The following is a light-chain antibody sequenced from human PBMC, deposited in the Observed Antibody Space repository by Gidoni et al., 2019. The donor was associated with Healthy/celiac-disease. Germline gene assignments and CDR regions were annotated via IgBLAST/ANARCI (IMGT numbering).Light chain of an antibody. CDR3: QQSYSTPLT. J-gene: IGKJ4*01. CDR2: AAS. CDR1: QSISSY. Sequence: DIQMTQSPSFLSASVGDRVTITGRASQSISSYLNWYQQKPGKAPKLLIDAASSLQSGVPSRFSGSGSGTDFTLTISSLQPEDFATYYCQQSYSTPLTFGGXTKVEIK. V-gene: IGKV1-39*01.